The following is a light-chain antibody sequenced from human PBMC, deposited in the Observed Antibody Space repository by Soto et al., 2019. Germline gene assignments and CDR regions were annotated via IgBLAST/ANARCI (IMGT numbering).Light chain of an antibody. CDR1: QSISSY. V-gene: IGKV1-39*01. CDR2: AAS. CDR3: QQYNSYST. J-gene: IGKJ1*01. Sequence: DIQMTQSPSSLSASVGDRVTITCRASQSISSYLNWYQQKPGKAPKLLIYAASSLQSGVPSRFSGSGSGAEFTLTISSRQPDDFATYYCQQYNSYSTFGQGTKVEIK.